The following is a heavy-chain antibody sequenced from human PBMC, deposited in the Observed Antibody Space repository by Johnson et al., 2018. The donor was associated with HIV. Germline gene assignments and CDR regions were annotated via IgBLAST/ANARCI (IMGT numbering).Heavy chain of an antibody. J-gene: IGHJ3*02. CDR1: GFTFSSYA. Sequence: QVQLVESGGGVVQPGRSLRLSCAASGFTFSSYAMHWVRQAPGKGLDWVAVISYDGSNKYYADSVKGRFTISRDNSKNTLYLQMNSLRAEDTAVYYCGRESALDIWGQGTMVTVSS. CDR3: GRESALDI. V-gene: IGHV3-30*04. CDR2: ISYDGSNK.